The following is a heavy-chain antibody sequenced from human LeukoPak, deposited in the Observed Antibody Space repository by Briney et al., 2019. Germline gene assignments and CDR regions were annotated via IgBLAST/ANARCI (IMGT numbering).Heavy chain of an antibody. V-gene: IGHV1-2*02. D-gene: IGHD7-27*01. CDR1: GYTFTDYY. CDR2: INPNRGGT. Sequence: ASVKVSCKASGYTFTDYYILWVRQAPGQGLEWMGWINPNRGGTNYAQKFQGRVTMTRDTSISTAYMELSGLISDDTAVYYCARDRDWGQDYWGQGTLVTVSS. CDR3: ARDRDWGQDY. J-gene: IGHJ4*02.